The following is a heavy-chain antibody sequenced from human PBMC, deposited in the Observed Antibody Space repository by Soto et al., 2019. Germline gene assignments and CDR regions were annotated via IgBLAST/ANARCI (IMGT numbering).Heavy chain of an antibody. D-gene: IGHD2-2*01. Sequence: QVQLQESGPGLVKPSQTLSLTCTVSGGSISSGGYYWSWIRQHPGKGLEWIGYIYYSGSTYYNPSLKSRVTISVDTSKNQFSLKLSSVTAADTAVYYCARREDIVVVPAAMPDAFDIWGQGTMVTVSS. J-gene: IGHJ3*02. CDR1: GGSISSGGYY. V-gene: IGHV4-31*03. CDR3: ARREDIVVVPAAMPDAFDI. CDR2: IYYSGST.